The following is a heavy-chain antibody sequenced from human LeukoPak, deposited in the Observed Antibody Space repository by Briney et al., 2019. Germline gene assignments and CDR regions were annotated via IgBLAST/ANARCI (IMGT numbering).Heavy chain of an antibody. J-gene: IGHJ4*02. Sequence: KTSETLSLTCTVSGGSISSSSYYWGWIRQPPGKGLEWIGSIYYSGSTYYNPSLKSRVTISVDTSKNQFSLKLSSVTAADTAVYYCARSYYGSAVGYYFDHWGQGTLVTVSS. CDR2: IYYSGST. CDR3: ARSYYGSAVGYYFDH. CDR1: GGSISSSSYY. D-gene: IGHD3-10*01. V-gene: IGHV4-39*07.